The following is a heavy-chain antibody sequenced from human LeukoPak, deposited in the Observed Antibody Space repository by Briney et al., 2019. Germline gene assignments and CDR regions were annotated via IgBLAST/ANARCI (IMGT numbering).Heavy chain of an antibody. J-gene: IGHJ5*02. CDR3: ARLVVPAAIPWFDP. D-gene: IGHD2-2*02. CDR2: IYTSGST. V-gene: IGHV4-4*07. CDR1: GGSISSYY. Sequence: PAETLSLTCTVSGGSISSYYWSWIRQPAGKGLEWIGRIYTSGSTNYNPSLKSRVTMSVDTSKNQFSLKLSSVTAADTAVYYCARLVVPAAIPWFDPWGQGTLVTVSS.